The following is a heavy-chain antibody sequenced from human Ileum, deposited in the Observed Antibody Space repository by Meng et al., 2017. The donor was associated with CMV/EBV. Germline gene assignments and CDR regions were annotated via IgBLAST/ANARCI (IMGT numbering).Heavy chain of an antibody. CDR3: ARGGGRYEY. D-gene: IGHD6-19*01. CDR2: IKQDGNEI. J-gene: IGHJ4*02. V-gene: IGHV3-7*01. CDR1: GFTFSSYW. Sequence: GGSLRLSCEASGFTFSSYWMSWVRQAPGKGLEWVANIKQDGNEIYYVDSVKGRFTISRENSKNSLYLQMNSLRAEDTAVYYCARGGGRYEYWGQGTLVTVSS.